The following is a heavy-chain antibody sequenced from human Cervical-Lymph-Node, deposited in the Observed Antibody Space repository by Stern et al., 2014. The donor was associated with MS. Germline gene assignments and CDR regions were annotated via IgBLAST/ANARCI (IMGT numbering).Heavy chain of an antibody. CDR1: GFTFIDTW. CDR3: STSILDY. D-gene: IGHD5-24*01. Sequence: VQLVESGGGLVKPGESITLSCVTSGFTFIDTWMTWVRQGPGKGLQWLGRIRTNTDGGTAEYAAAVRGRFIISRDDSKRTLYLRINGLKTEDTGVYYCSTSILDYWGQGTLVTVSS. J-gene: IGHJ4*02. CDR2: IRTNTDGGTA. V-gene: IGHV3-15*01.